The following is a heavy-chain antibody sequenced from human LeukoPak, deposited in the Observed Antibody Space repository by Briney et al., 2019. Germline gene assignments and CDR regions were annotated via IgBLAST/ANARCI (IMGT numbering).Heavy chain of an antibody. V-gene: IGHV6-1*01. CDR1: GDSDSSNSVT. J-gene: IGHJ5*02. D-gene: IGHD2-2*01. CDR3: ARRLTQYDCFDP. CDR2: TYYRSTWYN. Sequence: SQTLSLTCAISGDSDSSNSVTWNWIRQSPSRGLEWLGRTYYRSTWYNDYAVSVRGRITVNPDTSKNQFSLHLNSVTPEDTAVYYCARRLTQYDCFDPWGQGILVTVSS.